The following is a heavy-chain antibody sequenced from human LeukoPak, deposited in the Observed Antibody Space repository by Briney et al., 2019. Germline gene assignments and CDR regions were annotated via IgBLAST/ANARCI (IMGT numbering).Heavy chain of an antibody. D-gene: IGHD3-22*01. J-gene: IGHJ4*02. CDR3: ARVTYYYDSSGYPKGGYYFDY. V-gene: IGHV4-61*02. Sequence: SETLSLTCTVSGGSISSGSYYWSWIRQPAGKGLKWIGRIYTSGSTNYNPSLKSRVTISVDTSKNQFSLKLSSVTAADTAVYYCARVTYYYDSSGYPKGGYYFDYWGQGTLVTVSS. CDR1: GGSISSGSYY. CDR2: IYTSGST.